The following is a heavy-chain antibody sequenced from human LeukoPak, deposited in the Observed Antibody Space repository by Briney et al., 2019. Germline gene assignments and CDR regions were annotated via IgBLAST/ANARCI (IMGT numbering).Heavy chain of an antibody. Sequence: PSETLSLTCAVYGGSFSGYYWSWIRQPPGKGLEWIGEINHSGSTNYNPSLKSRVTISVDTSKNQFSLKLSSVTAADTAVYYCARLLPTHYDFWSGRRAFDIWGQGTMVTVSS. CDR1: GGSFSGYY. V-gene: IGHV4-34*01. J-gene: IGHJ3*02. CDR3: ARLLPTHYDFWSGRRAFDI. D-gene: IGHD3-3*01. CDR2: INHSGST.